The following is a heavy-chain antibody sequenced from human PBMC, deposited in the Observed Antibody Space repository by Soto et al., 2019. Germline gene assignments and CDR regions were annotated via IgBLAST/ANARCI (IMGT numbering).Heavy chain of an antibody. CDR1: GDSISNLDYF. CDR3: ARGRYCLTGRCFPNWFDS. Sequence: ASETLSLTCSVSGDSISNLDYFWAWIRQPPGQALEYIGYIYKSATTYYNPSFESRVAISVDTSKSQFSLDVTSVTAADTAVYFCARGRYCLTGRCFPNWFDSWGQGALVTVSS. D-gene: IGHD7-27*01. J-gene: IGHJ5*01. V-gene: IGHV4-30-4*01. CDR2: IYKSATT.